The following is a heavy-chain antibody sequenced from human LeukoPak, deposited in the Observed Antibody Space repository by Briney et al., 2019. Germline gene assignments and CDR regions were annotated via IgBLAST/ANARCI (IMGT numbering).Heavy chain of an antibody. CDR1: RFTFSSYG. CDR3: AKDSGRAGGNINWFDP. V-gene: IGHV3-30*18. CDR2: ISYDGSNK. J-gene: IGHJ5*02. D-gene: IGHD2/OR15-2a*01. Sequence: PGGSLRLSCAASRFTFSSYGMHWVRQAPGKGLEWVAVISYDGSNKYYADSVKGRFTISRDTSKNTLYLQMNSLRFEDTAVYYCAKDSGRAGGNINWFDPWGQGTLVTVSS.